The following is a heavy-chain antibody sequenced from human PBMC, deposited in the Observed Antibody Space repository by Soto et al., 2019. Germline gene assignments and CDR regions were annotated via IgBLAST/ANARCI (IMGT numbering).Heavy chain of an antibody. CDR1: KLTFSSYA. V-gene: IGHV3-64*01. J-gene: IGHJ4*02. Sequence: EVQLVESGGGLVQPGGSLRLSCAASKLTFSSYAFHWVRQAPGKGLEYVSGISSDGGSTYYANSVKGRFTISRDNSKKTMYLKRGTLRAEDMAVYYCARGGSSRWSTFEYGGQGTLVPVSS. D-gene: IGHD6-13*01. CDR2: ISSDGGST. CDR3: ARGGSSRWSTFEY.